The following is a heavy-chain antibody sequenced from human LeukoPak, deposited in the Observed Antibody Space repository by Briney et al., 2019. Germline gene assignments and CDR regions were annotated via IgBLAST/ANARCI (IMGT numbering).Heavy chain of an antibody. V-gene: IGHV4-38-2*02. CDR1: GYSISSSYY. J-gene: IGHJ5*02. CDR2: IYHSGST. D-gene: IGHD2-2*01. Sequence: PSETLSLTCTVSGYSISSSYYWGWIRQPPGKGLEWIGSIYHSGSTYYNPSLKSRVTISVDTSKNQFSLKLSSVTAADTAVYYCARGDIVVVPAASNWFDPWGQGTLVTVSS. CDR3: ARGDIVVVPAASNWFDP.